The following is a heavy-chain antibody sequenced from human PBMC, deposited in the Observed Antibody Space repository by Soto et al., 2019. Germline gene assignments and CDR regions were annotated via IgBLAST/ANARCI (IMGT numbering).Heavy chain of an antibody. V-gene: IGHV5-51*01. CDR3: ARLCSSTSCDYGMDV. Sequence: PGESLKISCKGSGYSFTSYWIGWVRQMPGKGLEWMGIIYPGDSDTRYSPSFQGQVTISADKSISTAYLQWSSLKASDTAMYYCARLCSSTSCDYGMDVWGQGTTVTVSS. CDR1: GYSFTSYW. J-gene: IGHJ6*02. D-gene: IGHD2-2*01. CDR2: IYPGDSDT.